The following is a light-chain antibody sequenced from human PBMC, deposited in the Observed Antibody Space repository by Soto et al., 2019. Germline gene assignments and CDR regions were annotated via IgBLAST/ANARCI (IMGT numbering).Light chain of an antibody. Sequence: EIVLTQSPGTLSLSPGERATLSCRASQSVSSSYLAWYQQKPGQAPSHLIYGASSRATGIPDRFSSSGSGTDFTLTISRLEPEDFAVYYCLQYGSSPYTFGQGTKLEIK. V-gene: IGKV3-20*01. CDR2: GAS. CDR1: QSVSSSY. CDR3: LQYGSSPYT. J-gene: IGKJ2*01.